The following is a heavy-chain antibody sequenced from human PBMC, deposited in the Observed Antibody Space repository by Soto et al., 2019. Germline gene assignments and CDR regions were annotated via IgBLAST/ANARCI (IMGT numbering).Heavy chain of an antibody. Sequence: EVQLVESEGGLVQPGGSLRLSCAASGFTFSDHYMDWVRLAPGKGLEWVGRSKNKADSYTTEYAASVKGRFTISRDGSKNSLFLQMNSLKTEDTAVYYCTVWGSGNDFGAAWGQGILVTVSS. D-gene: IGHD3-10*01. V-gene: IGHV3-72*01. J-gene: IGHJ4*02. CDR1: GFTFSDHY. CDR3: TVWGSGNDFGAA. CDR2: SKNKADSYTT.